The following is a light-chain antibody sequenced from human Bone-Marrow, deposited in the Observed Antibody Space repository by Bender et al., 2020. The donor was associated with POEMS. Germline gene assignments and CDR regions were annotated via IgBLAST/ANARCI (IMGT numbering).Light chain of an antibody. CDR1: SRDVGGYDY. V-gene: IGLV2-14*03. Sequence: QSALTQPRSVSGSLGQSVTMSCTGTSRDVGGYDYVSWYQQHPGKAPKVVLFDVTKRPSGVSNRFSGSKSGNTASLTISGLQAEDEANYYCSSYTTSSTLVVFGGGTKLTVL. CDR2: DVT. CDR3: SSYTTSSTLVV. J-gene: IGLJ2*01.